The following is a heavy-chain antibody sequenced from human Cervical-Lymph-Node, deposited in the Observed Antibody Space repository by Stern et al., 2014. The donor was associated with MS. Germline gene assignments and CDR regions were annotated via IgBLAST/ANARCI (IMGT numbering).Heavy chain of an antibody. V-gene: IGHV3-9*01. CDR2: ISWNSGSI. CDR3: AKDTCSGGSCYYNY. J-gene: IGHJ4*02. Sequence: EVQLVESGGGLVQPGRSLRLSCAASGFTFDDYAMHWVRQAPGKGLEWVSGISWNSGSIDYTDSVKGRFTISRDNAKNSLYLQMNSLRAEDTALYYCAKDTCSGGSCYYNYWGQGTLVTVSS. CDR1: GFTFDDYA. D-gene: IGHD2-15*01.